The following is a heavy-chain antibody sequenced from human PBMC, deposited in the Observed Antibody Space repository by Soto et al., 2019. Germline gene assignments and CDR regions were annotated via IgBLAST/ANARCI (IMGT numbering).Heavy chain of an antibody. J-gene: IGHJ6*02. Sequence: ASVKVCCEASGDTFTSYVMSWVRQSPGQGLEWMGWISAYNGNTNYAQKLQGRVTMTTDTSKSTDYMELRSLRSDDTAVYYCARVSSKYYYGMDVWGQGTTVPVSS. V-gene: IGHV1-18*04. CDR2: ISAYNGNT. CDR1: GDTFTSYV. CDR3: ARVSSKYYYGMDV.